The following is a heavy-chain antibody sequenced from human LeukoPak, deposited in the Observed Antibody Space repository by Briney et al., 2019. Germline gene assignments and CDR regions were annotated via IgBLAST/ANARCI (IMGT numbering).Heavy chain of an antibody. CDR2: IKPDGSER. CDR1: GVSFRGHW. CDR3: ARERWTTSGYYFDY. V-gene: IGHV3-7*01. D-gene: IGHD5-24*01. Sequence: GGSLRLSCAASGVSFRGHWMSWVRQAPGKGLGWVANIKPDGSERRYVDSVKGRFTISRDDAKNSVYLEMNSLRVEDMAVYYCARERWTTSGYYFDYWGQGTLVTVSS. J-gene: IGHJ4*02.